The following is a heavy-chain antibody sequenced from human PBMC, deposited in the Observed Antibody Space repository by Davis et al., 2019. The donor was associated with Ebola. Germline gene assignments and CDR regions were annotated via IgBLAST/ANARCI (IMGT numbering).Heavy chain of an antibody. CDR2: ISSSGSSI. D-gene: IGHD4-23*01. Sequence: GESLKISCAASRFTFSSYSMNWVRQAPGKGLECISYISSSGSSIYYADSVKGRFTISRDNAKNSLYLQMNGLRAEDTAVYYCVKDFNYGGLYWYFDLWGRGTLVTVSS. CDR1: RFTFSSYS. V-gene: IGHV3-48*04. J-gene: IGHJ2*01. CDR3: VKDFNYGGLYWYFDL.